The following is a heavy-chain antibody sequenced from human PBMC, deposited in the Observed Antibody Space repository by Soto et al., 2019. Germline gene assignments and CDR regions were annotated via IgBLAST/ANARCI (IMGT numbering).Heavy chain of an antibody. Sequence: ASVKVSCKASGYTFTSYYMHWVRQAPGQGLEWMGIINPSGGSTSYAQKFRGRVTMTRDTSTSTVYMELSSLRSEDTAVYYCARDHKWLVRFDYWGQGTLVTVSS. CDR2: INPSGGST. CDR1: GYTFTSYY. CDR3: ARDHKWLVRFDY. D-gene: IGHD6-19*01. V-gene: IGHV1-46*01. J-gene: IGHJ4*02.